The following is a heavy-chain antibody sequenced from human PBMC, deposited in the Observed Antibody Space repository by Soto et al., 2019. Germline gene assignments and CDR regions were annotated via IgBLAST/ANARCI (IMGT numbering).Heavy chain of an antibody. V-gene: IGHV4-4*02. CDR2: MYHTGIT. CDR3: ARESYNESNVGYFDL. CDR1: RGSISSSNW. D-gene: IGHD1-1*01. Sequence: QVQLQESGPGLVKPSGTLSLTCAVSRGSISSSNWWSWVRQSPGKGLEWMGAMYHTGITNYSPSLKSLVTMSVDKSKNQFSLKLSSVTAADTAVYYCARESYNESNVGYFDLWGRGTLVSVSS. J-gene: IGHJ2*01.